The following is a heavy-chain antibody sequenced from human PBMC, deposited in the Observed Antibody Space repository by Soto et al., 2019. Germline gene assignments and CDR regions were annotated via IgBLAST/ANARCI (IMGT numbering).Heavy chain of an antibody. D-gene: IGHD3-3*01. J-gene: IGHJ3*02. V-gene: IGHV1-69*04. CDR3: AREQDFWNDYTPHDFDI. CDR2: IIPILGIA. Sequence: SVKVSCKASGGTFSSYTIIWVRQAPGQGLEWMGRIIPILGIANYAQKFQGRVTITADKSTSTAYMELSSLRCEDTAVYYCAREQDFWNDYTPHDFDIWGQGKVVTVSS. CDR1: GGTFSSYT.